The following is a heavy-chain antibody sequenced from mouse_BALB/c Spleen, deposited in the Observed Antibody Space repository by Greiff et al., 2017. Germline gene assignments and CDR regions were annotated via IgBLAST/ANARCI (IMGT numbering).Heavy chain of an antibody. CDR3: VRDQDYGAY. CDR2: IWTGGGT. J-gene: IGHJ3*01. D-gene: IGHD2-4*01. Sequence: QVQLQQSGPGLVAPSQSLSITCTVSGFSLTSYDISWIRQPPGKGLEWLGVIWTGGGTNYNSAFMSRLSISKDNSKGQVCLKMNSLQTDDAAIYYCVRDQDYGAYWGQGTLVTVSA. CDR1: GFSLTSYD. V-gene: IGHV2-9-2*01.